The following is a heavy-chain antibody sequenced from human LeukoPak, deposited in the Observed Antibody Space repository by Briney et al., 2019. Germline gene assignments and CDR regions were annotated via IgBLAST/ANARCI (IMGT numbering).Heavy chain of an antibody. CDR3: ARTNIVVVPAFDY. Sequence: RPGGSLRLSCAASGFTVSSNYMSWVRQAPGKGLEWVSVIYSGGSTYYADSVKGRFTISRDNSKNTLYLQMNSLRAEDTAVYYCARTNIVVVPAFDYWGQGTLVTVSS. D-gene: IGHD2-2*01. CDR2: IYSGGST. J-gene: IGHJ4*02. CDR1: GFTVSSNY. V-gene: IGHV3-66*01.